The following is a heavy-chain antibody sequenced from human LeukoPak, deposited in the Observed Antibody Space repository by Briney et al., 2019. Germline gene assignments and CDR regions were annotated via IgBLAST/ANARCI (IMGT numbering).Heavy chain of an antibody. D-gene: IGHD2-2*01. CDR2: INPNSGGT. CDR1: GYTFTGYY. V-gene: IGHV1-2*06. Sequence: ASVEVSCKASGYTFTGYYMHWVRQAPGQGLEWMGRINPNSGGTNYAQKFQGRVTMTRDTSISTAYMELSRLRSDDTAVYYCARDGDIIVVPAATTGYYGMDVWGQGTTVTVSS. CDR3: ARDGDIIVVPAATTGYYGMDV. J-gene: IGHJ6*02.